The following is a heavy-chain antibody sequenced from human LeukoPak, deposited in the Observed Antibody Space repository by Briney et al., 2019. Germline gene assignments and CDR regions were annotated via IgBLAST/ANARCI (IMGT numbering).Heavy chain of an antibody. CDR1: GGSISSSSFH. CDR2: IFYSGST. CDR3: ARQGYISGQGFRNNWFDP. Sequence: LETLSLTCTVSGGSISSSSFHWGWIRQPPGKGLEWIGTIFYSGSTYYNPSLKSRVTMSVDTSKNQFSLKLSSVTAADTAVYYCARQGYISGQGFRNNWFDPWGQGSLVTVS. V-gene: IGHV4-39*01. J-gene: IGHJ5*02. D-gene: IGHD6-19*01.